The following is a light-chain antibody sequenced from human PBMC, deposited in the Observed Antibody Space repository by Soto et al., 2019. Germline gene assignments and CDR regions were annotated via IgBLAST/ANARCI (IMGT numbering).Light chain of an antibody. CDR2: DAS. CDR3: QQYDSLFT. Sequence: DIQMTQSPSSLSASVGDRVTITCQASQDISNFLNWYQQKPGKGPKVLNYDASKFETGVPSRLSVSGSGTVFTFTISSLQPEDIATYYGQQYDSLFTFGQGTRLEIK. V-gene: IGKV1-33*01. CDR1: QDISNF. J-gene: IGKJ5*01.